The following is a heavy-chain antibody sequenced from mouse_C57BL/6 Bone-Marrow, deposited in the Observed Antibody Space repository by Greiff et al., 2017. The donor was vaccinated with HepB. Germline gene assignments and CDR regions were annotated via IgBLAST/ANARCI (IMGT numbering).Heavy chain of an antibody. CDR1: GFTFSDYG. CDR2: ISSGSSTI. D-gene: IGHD1-1*01. CDR3: ARDHYGRGGFDY. J-gene: IGHJ2*02. V-gene: IGHV5-17*01. Sequence: EVKLMESGGGLVKPGGSLKLSCAASGFTFSDYGMHWVRQAPEKGLEWVAYISSGSSTIYYADTVKGRFTISRDNAKNTLFLQMTSLRSEDTAMYYCARDHYGRGGFDYGGQGTSLTVSS.